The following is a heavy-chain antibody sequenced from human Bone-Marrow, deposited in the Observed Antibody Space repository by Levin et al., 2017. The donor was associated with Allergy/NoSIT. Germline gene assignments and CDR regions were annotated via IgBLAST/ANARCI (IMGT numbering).Heavy chain of an antibody. D-gene: IGHD4/OR15-4a*01. CDR2: IDWDDDK. Sequence: SGPTLVKPTQTLTLTCTFSGFSLSTGGMCVSWIRQPPGKALEWLALIDWDDDKYYSTSLKTRLTISKDTSKNQVVLRMTNMDPVDTATYYCARTLGDHGGNLSANDFWGQGTLVTVSS. J-gene: IGHJ4*02. CDR3: ARTLGDHGGNLSANDF. CDR1: GFSLSTGGMC. V-gene: IGHV2-70*01.